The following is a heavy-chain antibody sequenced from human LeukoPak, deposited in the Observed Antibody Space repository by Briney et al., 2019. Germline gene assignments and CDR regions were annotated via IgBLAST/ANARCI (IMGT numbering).Heavy chain of an antibody. CDR3: ARDNPPDY. V-gene: IGHV3-23*01. Sequence: TGGSLRLSCAASGFTFSYYAMCWLRQAPGKGLEWVSTVAGSGVTTYYPNSVKGRFTVSRDNAKNSLYLQLNSLRAEDTALYYCARDNPPDYWGQGTLVTVSS. CDR1: GFTFSYYA. J-gene: IGHJ4*02. CDR2: VAGSGVTT.